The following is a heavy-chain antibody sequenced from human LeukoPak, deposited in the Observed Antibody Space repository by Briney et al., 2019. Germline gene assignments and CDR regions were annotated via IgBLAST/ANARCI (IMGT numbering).Heavy chain of an antibody. D-gene: IGHD6-6*01. CDR2: IYYSGST. Sequence: PSETLSLTCTVSGGSISGSSYYWGWIRQPPGKGLEWIGSIYYSGSTYYNPSLKSRVTISVDTSKNQFSLKLSSVTAADTAVYYCARGSSSWPFDYWGQGTLVTVSS. V-gene: IGHV4-39*07. J-gene: IGHJ4*02. CDR3: ARGSSSWPFDY. CDR1: GGSISGSSYY.